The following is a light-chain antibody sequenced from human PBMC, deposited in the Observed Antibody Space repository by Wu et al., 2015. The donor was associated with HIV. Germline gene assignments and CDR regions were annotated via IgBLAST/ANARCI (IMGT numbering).Light chain of an antibody. Sequence: DIQMTQSPSTLSASVGDRVTITCRASQSISTWLAWYQQKPGKAPKLLIHKASSLESGVPSKFSGSGSGTEFTLTISSLRPDDSATYYCQQYNNSMAFGQGTKVEIK. CDR2: KAS. CDR3: QQYNNSMA. V-gene: IGKV1-5*03. J-gene: IGKJ1*01. CDR1: QSISTW.